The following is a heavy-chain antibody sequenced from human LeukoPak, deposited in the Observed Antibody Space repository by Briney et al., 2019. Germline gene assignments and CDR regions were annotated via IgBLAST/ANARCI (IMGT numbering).Heavy chain of an antibody. Sequence: GVSVRLSCAASGFTFINYAMSWVRQAPGRGLQWVSAISSHRVCTFYAVSVKGPFTISRDNSKNTLYLQMHSLRAEDTAVYYCAKVPQPCGYSYGCAPQFDYWGQGTLVTV. V-gene: IGHV3-23*01. CDR3: AKVPQPCGYSYGCAPQFDY. D-gene: IGHD5-18*01. CDR1: GFTFINYA. J-gene: IGHJ4*02. CDR2: ISSHRVCT.